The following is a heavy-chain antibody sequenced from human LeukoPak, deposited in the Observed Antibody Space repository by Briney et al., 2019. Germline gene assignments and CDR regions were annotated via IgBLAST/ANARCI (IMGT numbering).Heavy chain of an antibody. J-gene: IGHJ5*02. CDR2: ISGSGGST. Sequence: PGGSLRLSCAASGFTFSSYAMSWVRQAPGKGLEWVSAISGSGGSTYYADSVKGRFTISRDNYKHTLYLQMNSLSDEDTAVYYCAKQSKRQLVPGYWFDPWGQGTLVTVSS. D-gene: IGHD6-13*01. V-gene: IGHV3-23*01. CDR1: GFTFSSYA. CDR3: AKQSKRQLVPGYWFDP.